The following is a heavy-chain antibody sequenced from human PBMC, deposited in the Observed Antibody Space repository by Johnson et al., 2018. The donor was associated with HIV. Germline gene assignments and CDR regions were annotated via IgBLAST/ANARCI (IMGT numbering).Heavy chain of an antibody. D-gene: IGHD5/OR15-5a*01. V-gene: IGHV3-66*01. CDR2: IYSGGST. CDR3: ARGVVAFDI. CDR1: GFTFDDYG. J-gene: IGHJ3*02. Sequence: VQLVESGGGIVRPGGSLRLSCAASGFTFDDYGMSWVRQAPGKGLEWVSVIYSGGSTYYADSVKGRFTISRDNSMNTLYLQMNSLRAGDTAVYYCARGVVAFDIWGQGTMVTVSS.